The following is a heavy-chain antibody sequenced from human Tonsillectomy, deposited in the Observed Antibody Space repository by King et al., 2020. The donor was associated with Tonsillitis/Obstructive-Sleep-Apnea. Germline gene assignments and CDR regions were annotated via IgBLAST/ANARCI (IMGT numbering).Heavy chain of an antibody. CDR3: AGILRRGAFDI. J-gene: IGHJ3*02. V-gene: IGHV4-39*01. Sequence: QLQESGPGLVKPSETLSLTCTVSGGSISSSSYYWGWIRQPPGKGLEWIGRIYYSGGTYYNPSLKSRVTISVDTSKNPFSLKLSSVTAADTAVYYRAGILRRGAFDIWGQGTMVTVSS. D-gene: IGHD4-17*01. CDR1: GGSISSSSYY. CDR2: IYYSGGT.